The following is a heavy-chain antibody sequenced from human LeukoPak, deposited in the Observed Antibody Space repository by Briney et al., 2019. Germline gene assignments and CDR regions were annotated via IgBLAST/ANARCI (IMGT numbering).Heavy chain of an antibody. CDR3: ARVRIEATVANYGMDV. V-gene: IGHV4-31*03. Sequence: KASETLSLTCTVSGGSISSGGYYWSWIRQHPGKGLEWIGYIYYSGSTYYNPSLKSRVTISVDTSKNQFSLKLSSVTAADTAVYYCARVRIEATVANYGMDVWGQGTTVTVSS. J-gene: IGHJ6*02. CDR2: IYYSGST. CDR1: GGSISSGGYY. D-gene: IGHD4-23*01.